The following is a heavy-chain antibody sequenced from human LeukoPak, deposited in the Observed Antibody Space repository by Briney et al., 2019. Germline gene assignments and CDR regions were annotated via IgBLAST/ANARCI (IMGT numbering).Heavy chain of an antibody. Sequence: PGRSLRPSCAASGFTFSSYGMHWVRQAPGKGLEWVAVISYDGSNKYYADSVKGRFTISRDNSKNTLYLQMNSLRAEDTAVYYCAKVKYRLGATYYYDSSGLWGQGTLVTVSS. V-gene: IGHV3-30*18. CDR1: GFTFSSYG. J-gene: IGHJ4*02. CDR3: AKVKYRLGATYYYDSSGL. CDR2: ISYDGSNK. D-gene: IGHD3-22*01.